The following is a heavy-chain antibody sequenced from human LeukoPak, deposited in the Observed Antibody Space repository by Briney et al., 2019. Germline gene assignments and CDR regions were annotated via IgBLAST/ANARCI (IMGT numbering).Heavy chain of an antibody. V-gene: IGHV3-48*01. CDR3: ARDFRYCSSTSCSAFDY. Sequence: PGGSLRLSCAASGFTFSSYSMNWVRQAPGKGLEWVSYISSSSSTIYYADSVKGRFTISRDNAKDSLYLQMNSLRAEDTAVYYCARDFRYCSSTSCSAFDYWGQGTLVTVSS. D-gene: IGHD2-2*01. CDR1: GFTFSSYS. CDR2: ISSSSSTI. J-gene: IGHJ4*02.